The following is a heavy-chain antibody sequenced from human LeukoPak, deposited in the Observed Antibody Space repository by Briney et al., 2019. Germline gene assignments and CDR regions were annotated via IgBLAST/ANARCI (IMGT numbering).Heavy chain of an antibody. CDR1: GFTFSSYA. J-gene: IGHJ2*01. CDR2: ISGSGGST. Sequence: GGSLRLSCAASGFTFSSYAMSRVRQAPGKGLEWVSAISGSGGSTYYADSVKGRFTISRDNSKNTLYLQMNSLRAEDTAVYYCAKTPSGWYWYFDLWGRGTLVTVSS. D-gene: IGHD6-19*01. V-gene: IGHV3-23*01. CDR3: AKTPSGWYWYFDL.